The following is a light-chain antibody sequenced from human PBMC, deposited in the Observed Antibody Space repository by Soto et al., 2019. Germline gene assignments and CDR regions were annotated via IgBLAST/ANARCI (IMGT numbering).Light chain of an antibody. Sequence: QSVLTQPPSVSGAPGQRVTISCTGSSSNIGSTYDVQWYQQLPGTAPKLLIHGNTNRPSGVPDRFSGSKSGTSASLAITGLQADDEADYYCCSYAGSYPYVFGNGTQLTVL. CDR3: CSYAGSYPYV. CDR2: GNT. V-gene: IGLV1-40*01. J-gene: IGLJ1*01. CDR1: SSNIGSTYD.